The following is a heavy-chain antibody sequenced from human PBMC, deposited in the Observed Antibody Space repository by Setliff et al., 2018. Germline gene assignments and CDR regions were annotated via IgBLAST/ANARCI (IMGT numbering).Heavy chain of an antibody. CDR3: ARTCSGSGCYAGLES. CDR1: GFTFSSFD. Sequence: GGSLRLSCAASGFTFSSFDLSWVRQTPGKGLEWISTIRSNSPTLYYADSVQGRFTISRDNARNSLFLQMSSLRAEDTAVYYCARTCSGSGCYAGLESWGQGTPVTVSS. D-gene: IGHD2-15*01. J-gene: IGHJ4*02. CDR2: IRSNSPTL. V-gene: IGHV3-48*01.